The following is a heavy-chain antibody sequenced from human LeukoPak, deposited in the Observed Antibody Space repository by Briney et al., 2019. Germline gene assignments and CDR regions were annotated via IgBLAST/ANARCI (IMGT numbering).Heavy chain of an antibody. CDR2: IYITGTT. CDR3: ARLKFYDSTGYNKAYYMDV. D-gene: IGHD3-9*01. V-gene: IGHV4-4*07. J-gene: IGHJ6*03. CDR1: GGSTINYY. Sequence: SETLSLTCTVSGGSTINYYWSWIRQSAGKGLEWVGRIYITGTTDYNPSLESRLTMSIDTSKNQFSLKLRSVTAADTAIYYCARLKFYDSTGYNKAYYMDVWGKGLSATVSS.